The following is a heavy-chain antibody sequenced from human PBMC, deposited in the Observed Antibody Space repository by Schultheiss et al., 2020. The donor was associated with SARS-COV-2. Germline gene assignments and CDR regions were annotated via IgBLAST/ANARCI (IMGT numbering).Heavy chain of an antibody. CDR2: ISSSSSTI. CDR3: ARDKRVYDSSGYYFGL. J-gene: IGHJ4*02. V-gene: IGHV3-48*02. D-gene: IGHD3-22*01. CDR1: GFTFSSYS. Sequence: GGSLRLSCAASGFTFSSYSMNWVRQAPGKGLEWVSYISSSSSTIYYADSVKGRFTISRDNAKNSLYLQMNSLRDEDTAVYYCARDKRVYDSSGYYFGLWGQGTLVTVSS.